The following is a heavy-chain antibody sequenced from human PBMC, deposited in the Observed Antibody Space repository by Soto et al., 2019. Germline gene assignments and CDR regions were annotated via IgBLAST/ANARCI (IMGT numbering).Heavy chain of an antibody. CDR2: ISAYNGNT. J-gene: IGHJ4*02. D-gene: IGHD4-17*01. V-gene: IGHV1-18*01. CDR3: ARAKGTTVPSSRFDY. CDR1: GYTFTSYD. Sequence: ASVKVSCKASGYTFTSYDINWVRQATGQGLEWMGWISAYNGNTNYAQKLQGRVTMTTDTSTSTAYMELSSLRSEDTAVYYCARAKGTTVPSSRFDYWGQGTLVTVSS.